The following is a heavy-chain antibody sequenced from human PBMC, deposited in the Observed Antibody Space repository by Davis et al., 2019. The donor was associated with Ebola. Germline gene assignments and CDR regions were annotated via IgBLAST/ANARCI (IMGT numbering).Heavy chain of an antibody. J-gene: IGHJ4*02. V-gene: IGHV3-13*01. CDR2: IGTAGDT. CDR1: GFTFSSYD. D-gene: IGHD4-17*01. Sequence: GESLKISCAASGFTFSSYDMHWVRQATGKGLEWVSAIGTAGDTYYPGSVKGRFTISRDNSKNTLYLQMNSLRAEDTAVYYSARDIVYDYGDYLPKGDYWGQGTLVTVSS. CDR3: ARDIVYDYGDYLPKGDY.